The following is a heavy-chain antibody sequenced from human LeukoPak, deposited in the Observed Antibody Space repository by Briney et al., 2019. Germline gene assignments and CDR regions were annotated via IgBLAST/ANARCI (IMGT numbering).Heavy chain of an antibody. CDR2: ITGSGGST. Sequence: GGSLRLSCAASGFTFSNYGLSWVRQAPGKGLEWVSGITGSGGSTYYADSVKGRFTISRDNAKNSLYLQMNSLRAEDTAVYYCARDNYYGSGSYTYWGQGTLVTVSS. CDR1: GFTFSNYG. J-gene: IGHJ4*02. V-gene: IGHV3-23*01. CDR3: ARDNYYGSGSYTY. D-gene: IGHD3-10*01.